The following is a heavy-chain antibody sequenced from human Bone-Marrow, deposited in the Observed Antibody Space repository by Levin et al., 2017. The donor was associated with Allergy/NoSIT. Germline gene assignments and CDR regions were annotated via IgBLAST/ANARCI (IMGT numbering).Heavy chain of an antibody. J-gene: IGHJ4*02. CDR1: EFTFRTYA. CDR3: ARVGNNLDPNYLDS. V-gene: IGHV3-30-3*01. D-gene: IGHD1/OR15-1a*01. CDR2: SFAGANK. Sequence: HPGGSLRLSCAASEFTFRTYAIHWVRQAPGKGLEWVAVSFAGANKYYADSLTGRLTISSDTSKNTLYLEINSLRPEDTAVYYCARVGNNLDPNYLDSWGQGTLVTVSS.